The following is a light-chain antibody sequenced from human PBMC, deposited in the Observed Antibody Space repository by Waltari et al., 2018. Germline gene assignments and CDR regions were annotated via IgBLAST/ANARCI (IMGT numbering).Light chain of an antibody. Sequence: EIVLTPSPGTLSLSQGEIATLSCSASQSLLSSYLAWYQQKPGQAPRLLIYGASSRATGIPDRFSGSGSGTDFTLTISRLEPEDFVVYYCQQYGYSAWTFGQGTKVEIK. V-gene: IGKV3-20*01. CDR2: GAS. CDR1: QSLLSSY. J-gene: IGKJ1*01. CDR3: QQYGYSAWT.